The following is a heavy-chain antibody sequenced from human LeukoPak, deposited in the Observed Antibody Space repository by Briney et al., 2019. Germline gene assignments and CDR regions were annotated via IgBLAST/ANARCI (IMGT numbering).Heavy chain of an antibody. Sequence: ASVKVSCKASGYTFTSYAMHWVRQAPGQRLEWMGWINAGNGNTKYSQKFQGRVTITRDTSASTAYMELSSLRSEDTAVYHCARGKIYDILTGYGGALDYWGQGTLVTVSS. J-gene: IGHJ4*02. CDR1: GYTFTSYA. CDR3: ARGKIYDILTGYGGALDY. CDR2: INAGNGNT. V-gene: IGHV1-3*01. D-gene: IGHD3-9*01.